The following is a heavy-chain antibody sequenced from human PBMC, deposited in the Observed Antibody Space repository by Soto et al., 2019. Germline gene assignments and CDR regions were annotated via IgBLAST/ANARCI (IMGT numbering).Heavy chain of an antibody. CDR1: GGSISSYY. D-gene: IGHD2-8*02. CDR3: ARGGGVYYFDY. Sequence: SETLSLTCTVSGGSISSYYWSWIRQPPGKGLEWIGYIYYSGITDYNPSLKSRVTISVDTSESQFSLKLSSVTAADTAVYYCARGGGVYYFDYWGQGTLVTVSS. J-gene: IGHJ4*02. V-gene: IGHV4-59*01. CDR2: IYYSGIT.